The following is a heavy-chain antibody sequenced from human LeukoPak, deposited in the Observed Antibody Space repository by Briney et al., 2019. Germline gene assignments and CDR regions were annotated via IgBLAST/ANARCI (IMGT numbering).Heavy chain of an antibody. V-gene: IGHV1-69*05. D-gene: IGHD3-22*01. Sequence: GASVKVSCKASGGTFSSYAISWVRQAPGQGLEWMGGIIPIFGTANYAQKFQGRVTITTDESTSTAYMELSSLRSEDTAVYYCARGPPPYDSSGSRFDYWGQGALVTVSS. CDR1: GGTFSSYA. J-gene: IGHJ4*02. CDR3: ARGPPPYDSSGSRFDY. CDR2: IIPIFGTA.